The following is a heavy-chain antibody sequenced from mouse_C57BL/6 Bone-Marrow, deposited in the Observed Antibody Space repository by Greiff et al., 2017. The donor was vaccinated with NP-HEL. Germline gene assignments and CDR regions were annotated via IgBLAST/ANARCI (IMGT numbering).Heavy chain of an antibody. J-gene: IGHJ3*01. CDR2: ISSGGDYI. CDR3: TRDNSNYVFAY. V-gene: IGHV5-9-1*02. D-gene: IGHD2-5*01. CDR1: GFTFSSYA. Sequence: DVMLVESGEGLVKPGGSLKLSCAASGFTFSSYAMSWVRQTPEKRLEWVAYISSGGDYIYYADTVKGRFTISRDNARNTLYLQMSSLKSEDTAMYYCTRDNSNYVFAYWGQGTLVTVSA.